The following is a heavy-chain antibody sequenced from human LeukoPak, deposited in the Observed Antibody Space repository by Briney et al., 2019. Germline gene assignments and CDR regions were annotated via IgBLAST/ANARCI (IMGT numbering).Heavy chain of an antibody. V-gene: IGHV3-13*01. D-gene: IGHD6-19*01. J-gene: IGHJ4*02. CDR2: IGISDDT. CDR1: GFTLRSYD. CDR3: ARGGIQVSGIDEIDY. Sequence: GGSLRLSCAASGFTLRSYDMHWVRQVTGKGLNWVSAIGISDDTYYQGSVKGRFTISRENAKNSLYLQVNSLTAGDTAVYYCARGGIQVSGIDEIDYWGQGTLVTVSS.